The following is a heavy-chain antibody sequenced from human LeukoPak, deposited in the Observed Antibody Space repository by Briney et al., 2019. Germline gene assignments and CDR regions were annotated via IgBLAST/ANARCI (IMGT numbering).Heavy chain of an antibody. D-gene: IGHD6-13*01. CDR2: ISWNSASV. Sequence: GGSLRLSCEASGFTFDDYGMHWVRQAPGKGLEWVSTISWNSASVGYVDSVKGRFTISRDNAKKTLYLQMNSLRPEDTALYYCAKDYGYSSSWDDYWGQGTLVTVSS. CDR1: GFTFDDYG. CDR3: AKDYGYSSSWDDY. J-gene: IGHJ4*02. V-gene: IGHV3-9*01.